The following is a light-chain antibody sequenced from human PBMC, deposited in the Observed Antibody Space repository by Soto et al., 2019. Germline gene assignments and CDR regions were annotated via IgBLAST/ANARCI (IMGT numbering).Light chain of an antibody. CDR1: QSVSSTY. CDR2: GAS. V-gene: IGKV3-20*01. Sequence: EIVLTQSPGTLSLSPGERATLSCRASQSVSSTYLAWYQQKPGQAPRLLIYGASSRATGIPDRFSGSGSGTDFTLSISKLEPEDFAVYYCQQCDNSPYTFGQGTKLEIK. CDR3: QQCDNSPYT. J-gene: IGKJ2*01.